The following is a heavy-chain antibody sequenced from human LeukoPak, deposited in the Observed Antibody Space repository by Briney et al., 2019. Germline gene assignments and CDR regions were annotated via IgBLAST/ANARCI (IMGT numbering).Heavy chain of an antibody. CDR2: IKQDGSEK. Sequence: GGSLRLSCAASGFTFSSYWMSWVRQAPGKGLEWVATIKQDGSEKYYVDSVKGRFTISRDIANNSLYLQMFSLRAEDTAVYYCARGFGSFYWGQGTLVTVSS. J-gene: IGHJ4*02. CDR3: ARGFGSFY. CDR1: GFTFSSYW. V-gene: IGHV3-7*05. D-gene: IGHD3-10*01.